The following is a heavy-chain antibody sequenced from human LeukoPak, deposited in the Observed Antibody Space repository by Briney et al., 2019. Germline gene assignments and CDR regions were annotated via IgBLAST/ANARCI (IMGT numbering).Heavy chain of an antibody. J-gene: IGHJ4*02. V-gene: IGHV3-23*01. Sequence: GPLRPSCAASGFTFSSYARGWVRPAPGKGLEWVSVISGSGGSTYYADSVKGRFTISRDNSKNTLYLQMNSLRAEDTAVYYCANKGYFDYWGQGTLVTVSS. CDR2: ISGSGGST. CDR3: ANKGYFDY. CDR1: GFTFSSYA.